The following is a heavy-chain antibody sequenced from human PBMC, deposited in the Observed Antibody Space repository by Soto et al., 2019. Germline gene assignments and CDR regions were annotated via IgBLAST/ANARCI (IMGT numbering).Heavy chain of an antibody. CDR3: ARLGYCSSTSCYTPVSHYGMDV. CDR1: GFTFSDYY. D-gene: IGHD2-2*02. Sequence: GGSLRLSCAASGFTFSDYYMSWIRRAPGKGLEWVSYISSSSSYTNYADSVKGRFTISRDNAKNSLYLQMNSLRAEDTAVYYCARLGYCSSTSCYTPVSHYGMDVWGQGTTVTVSS. J-gene: IGHJ6*02. V-gene: IGHV3-11*06. CDR2: ISSSSSYT.